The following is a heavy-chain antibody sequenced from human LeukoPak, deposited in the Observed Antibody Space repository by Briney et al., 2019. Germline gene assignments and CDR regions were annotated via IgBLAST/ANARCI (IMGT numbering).Heavy chain of an antibody. V-gene: IGHV4-4*09. CDR2: IYTSGST. CDR1: GGSISSYY. J-gene: IGHJ6*03. Sequence: SETLSLTCTVSGGSISSYYWSWLRQPPGKGLEWIGYIYTSGSTNYNPSLKSRVTISVDTSKNQFSLKLSSVTAADTAVYYCARLGRYCSSTSCLHYYYYMDVWGKGTTVTVSS. CDR3: ARLGRYCSSTSCLHYYYYMDV. D-gene: IGHD2-2*01.